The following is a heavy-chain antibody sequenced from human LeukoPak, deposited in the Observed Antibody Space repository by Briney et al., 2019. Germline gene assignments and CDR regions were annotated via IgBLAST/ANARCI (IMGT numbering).Heavy chain of an antibody. V-gene: IGHV1-69*01. D-gene: IGHD3-3*01. CDR3: ARAPLVPREGLRSAMAFDP. CDR1: GATFSSYA. CDR2: VIPIFGTA. J-gene: IGHJ5*02. Sequence: SVKVSCTASGATFSSYAISWVRQAPGQGLEWMGGVIPIFGTANYAQKFQGRVTITADESTSTAYMELSSLRSEDTAVYYCARAPLVPREGLRSAMAFDPWGQGTLVTVSS.